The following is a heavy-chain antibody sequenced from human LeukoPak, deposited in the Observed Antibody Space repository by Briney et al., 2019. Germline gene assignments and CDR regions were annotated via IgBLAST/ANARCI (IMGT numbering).Heavy chain of an antibody. Sequence: GKSLRLSCAASGFTVSSNYMNWVRQAPGKGLEWVSSISSSSSYIYYADSVKGRFTISRDNAKNSLYLQMNSLRAEDTAVYYCGILGEWTDAFDIWGQGTMVTVSS. CDR3: GILGEWTDAFDI. V-gene: IGHV3-21*01. J-gene: IGHJ3*02. CDR2: ISSSSSYI. CDR1: GFTVSSNY. D-gene: IGHD3-3*01.